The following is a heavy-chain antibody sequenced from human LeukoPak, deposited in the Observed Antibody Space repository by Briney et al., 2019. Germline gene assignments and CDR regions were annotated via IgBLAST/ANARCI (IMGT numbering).Heavy chain of an antibody. CDR2: IYYSGST. CDR1: GGSISSSSYY. Sequence: SETLSLTCTVSGGSISSSSYYWGWIRQPPGKGLEWIGSIYYSGSTYYNPSLESRVTISVDTSKNQFSLKLSSVTAADTAVYYCARTYSSSWNYYFDYWGQGTLVTVSS. V-gene: IGHV4-39*07. CDR3: ARTYSSSWNYYFDY. D-gene: IGHD6-13*01. J-gene: IGHJ4*02.